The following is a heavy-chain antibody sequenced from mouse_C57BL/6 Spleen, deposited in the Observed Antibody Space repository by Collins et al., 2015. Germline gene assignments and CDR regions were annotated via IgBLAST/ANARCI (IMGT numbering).Heavy chain of an antibody. CDR3: ARKDDYDEEFAY. J-gene: IGHJ3*01. V-gene: IGHV8-12*01. Sequence: QVTLKESGPGILQPSQTLSLTCSFSGFSLSTSGMGVSWIRQPSGKGLEWLAHIYWDDDKRYNPSLKSRLTISRDTSRNQVFLKITSVDTADTAAYYCARKDDYDEEFAYWGQGTLVTVSA. D-gene: IGHD2-4*01. CDR2: IYWDDDK. CDR1: GFSLSTSGMG.